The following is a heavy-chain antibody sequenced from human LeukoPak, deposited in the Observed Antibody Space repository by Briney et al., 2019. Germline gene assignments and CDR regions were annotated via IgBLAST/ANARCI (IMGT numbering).Heavy chain of an antibody. Sequence: ASVKVSCKASGYTFTTYGISWVRQAPGQGLEWMGWISAYNGDTKYAQKLQGRVTMTTDTSTSTAYMELRSLRSDDTAVYYCARGANGDYFDYWGQGTLVTVSS. CDR3: ARGANGDYFDY. V-gene: IGHV1-18*01. J-gene: IGHJ4*02. CDR2: ISAYNGDT. D-gene: IGHD1-1*01. CDR1: GYTFTTYG.